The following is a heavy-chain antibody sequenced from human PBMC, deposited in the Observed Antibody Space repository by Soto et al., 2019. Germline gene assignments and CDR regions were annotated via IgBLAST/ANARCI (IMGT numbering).Heavy chain of an antibody. CDR1: GFTFSSYA. V-gene: IGHV3-23*01. Sequence: EVQLLESGGGLVQPGGSLRLSCAASGFTFSSYAMSWVRQAPGKGLEWVSGISGSGGSTYYADSVKGRFTISRDNSKNTLYLQMSSLRDEDTAVYYCAKGQGLPHPWLDYWGQGTLVTVSS. CDR3: AKGQGLPHPWLDY. D-gene: IGHD6-19*01. CDR2: ISGSGGST. J-gene: IGHJ4*02.